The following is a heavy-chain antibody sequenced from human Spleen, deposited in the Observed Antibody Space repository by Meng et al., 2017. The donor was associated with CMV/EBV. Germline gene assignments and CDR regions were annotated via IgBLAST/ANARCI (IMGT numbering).Heavy chain of an antibody. CDR1: GFTFSTSW. CDR2: INTDGSRI. Sequence: GGSLRLSCETSGFTFSTSWMHWVRQAQGEGLVWVARINTDGSRITYTDSVKGRFTISRDDAKNTLYLLMNNVRVEDTAIYYCARGGSPFYWGQGTLVTVSS. J-gene: IGHJ4*02. CDR3: ARGGSPFY. V-gene: IGHV3-74*01. D-gene: IGHD1-26*01.